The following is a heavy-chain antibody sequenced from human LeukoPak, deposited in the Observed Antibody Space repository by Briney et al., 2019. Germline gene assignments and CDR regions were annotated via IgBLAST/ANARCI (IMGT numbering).Heavy chain of an antibody. Sequence: PGGSLRLSCAASGFTFSSYGLTWVRQAPGKGLEWVSTFSRSGGSTYYADSVKGRFSISRDNSKNTLYLQMNSLRAEDTAVYYCAKHGGTFHFFDSWGQGTLVTVSS. D-gene: IGHD4-23*01. CDR3: AKHGGTFHFFDS. V-gene: IGHV3-23*01. CDR2: FSRSGGST. CDR1: GFTFSSYG. J-gene: IGHJ4*02.